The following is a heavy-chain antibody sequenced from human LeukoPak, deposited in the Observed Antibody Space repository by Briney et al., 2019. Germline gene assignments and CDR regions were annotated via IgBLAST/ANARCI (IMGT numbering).Heavy chain of an antibody. Sequence: SETLSLTCTVSGGSISSSSYYWGWIRQPPGKGLEWIGNIYYTGTTYYNPSLKSRVTISVDTSKNQFSPKLSSVTAADTAVYYCARPAPSGSYSRFDCWGQGTLVTVFS. D-gene: IGHD1-26*01. CDR3: ARPAPSGSYSRFDC. CDR1: GGSISSSSYY. J-gene: IGHJ4*02. CDR2: IYYTGTT. V-gene: IGHV4-39*01.